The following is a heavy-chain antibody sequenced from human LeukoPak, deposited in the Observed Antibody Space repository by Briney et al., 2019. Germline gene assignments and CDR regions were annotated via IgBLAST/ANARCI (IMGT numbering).Heavy chain of an antibody. CDR3: ARHIYDYGDYELTDAFDI. Sequence: GSLRLSCAASGFTFSSYSMNWVRQPPGKGLEWIGSIYYSGSTYYNPSLKSRVTISVDTSKNQFSLKLSSVTAADTAVYYCARHIYDYGDYELTDAFDIWGQGTMVTVSS. CDR1: GFTFSSYSMN. J-gene: IGHJ3*02. V-gene: IGHV4-39*01. D-gene: IGHD4-17*01. CDR2: IYYSGST.